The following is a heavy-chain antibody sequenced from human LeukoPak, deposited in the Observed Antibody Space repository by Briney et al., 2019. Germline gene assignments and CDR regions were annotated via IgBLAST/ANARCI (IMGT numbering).Heavy chain of an antibody. CDR1: GGSFSGYY. Sequence: SETLSLTCAVYGGSFSGYYWSWIRQPPGKGPEWIGEINHSGSTNYNPSLKSRVTISVDTSKNQSSLKLSSVTAADTAVYYCAGAPSVGWFDPWGQGTLVTVSS. J-gene: IGHJ5*02. V-gene: IGHV4-34*01. CDR3: AGAPSVGWFDP. CDR2: INHSGST.